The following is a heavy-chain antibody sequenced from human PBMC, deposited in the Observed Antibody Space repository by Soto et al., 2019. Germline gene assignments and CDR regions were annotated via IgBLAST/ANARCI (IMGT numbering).Heavy chain of an antibody. D-gene: IGHD2-2*01. CDR3: ASDWKVYCSSTSCSNFDY. CDR1: GYTFTSYY. Sequence: ASVKVSCKASGYTFTSYYMHWVRQAPGQGLEWMGIINPSGGSTSYAQKFQGRVTMTRDTSTSTVYMELSSLRSEDTAVYYCASDWKVYCSSTSCSNFDYWGQGTLVTISS. V-gene: IGHV1-46*01. CDR2: INPSGGST. J-gene: IGHJ4*02.